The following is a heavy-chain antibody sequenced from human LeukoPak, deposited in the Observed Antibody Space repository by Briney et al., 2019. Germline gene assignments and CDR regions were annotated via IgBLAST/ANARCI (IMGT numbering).Heavy chain of an antibody. CDR1: GGSINSYY. CDR2: IYTSGTT. V-gene: IGHV4-4*07. Sequence: PSETLSLTCTVSGGSINSYYWSWIRQPAGKGLEWIGRIYTSGTTFYNPSLKSRVTMSVDTSKNQFSLKLNSVTAADTAVYYCARGSYSSTGRFYFDYWGQGTLVTVSS. CDR3: ARGSYSSTGRFYFDY. D-gene: IGHD6-13*01. J-gene: IGHJ4*02.